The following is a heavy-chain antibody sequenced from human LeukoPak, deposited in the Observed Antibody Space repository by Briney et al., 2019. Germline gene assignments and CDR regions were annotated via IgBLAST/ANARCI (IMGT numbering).Heavy chain of an antibody. D-gene: IGHD3-22*01. CDR3: ARQRKYYYDSSGDY. Sequence: SETLSLTCAVSGGSISRSNWWSWVRQPPGKGLEWIGDILHSGDTNYNASLRSRLTISLDKSRNQFSLQLSSVTAADTAMYYCARQRKYYYDSSGDYWGQGTLVTVSS. V-gene: IGHV4-4*02. J-gene: IGHJ4*02. CDR1: GGSISRSNW. CDR2: ILHSGDT.